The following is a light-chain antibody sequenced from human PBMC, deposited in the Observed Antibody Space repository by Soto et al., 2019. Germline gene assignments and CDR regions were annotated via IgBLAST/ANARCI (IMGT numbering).Light chain of an antibody. CDR1: SSNIGSNT. J-gene: IGLJ1*01. V-gene: IGLV1-44*01. CDR3: AACDDSLNGYV. Sequence: QSVLAQPPSASGTPGQRVTISCSGSSSNIGSNTVNWYQQLPGTAPKLLIYSNHHRPSGVPDRFSGSKSGTSASLAISGLQSEDEADYYCAACDDSLNGYVFGNGTKLTV. CDR2: SNH.